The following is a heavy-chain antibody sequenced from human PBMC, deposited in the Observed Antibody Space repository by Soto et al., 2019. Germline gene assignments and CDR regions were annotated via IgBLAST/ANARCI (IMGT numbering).Heavy chain of an antibody. Sequence: QVQLVQSGAEVKKPGSSVKVSCKAYGGTFSSYAISWVRQAPGQGHEWMGGIIPISETTNYAQKFQGRVTITADESKSTAYMELSSLRSEDTAVYYCARSQGSSTSLEIYYYYYYGMDVWGQGTTVTVSS. V-gene: IGHV1-69*01. CDR3: ARSQGSSTSLEIYYYYYYGMDV. CDR1: GGTFSSYA. CDR2: IIPISETT. D-gene: IGHD2-2*01. J-gene: IGHJ6*02.